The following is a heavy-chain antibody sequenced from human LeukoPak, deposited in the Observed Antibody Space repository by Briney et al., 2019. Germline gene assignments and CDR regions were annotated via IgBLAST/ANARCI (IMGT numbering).Heavy chain of an antibody. D-gene: IGHD6-13*01. CDR2: ISAYNGDT. Sequence: ASVTVSCKASGYTFTNYGISWVRQAPGQGLEWMGWISAYNGDTNYAQRLQGRVAMTTDTSTSTAYMELRSLRSDDTAVYYCARDHSSSWYPHYYYAMDVWGQGTTVTVSS. CDR1: GYTFTNYG. V-gene: IGHV1-18*01. CDR3: ARDHSSSWYPHYYYAMDV. J-gene: IGHJ6*02.